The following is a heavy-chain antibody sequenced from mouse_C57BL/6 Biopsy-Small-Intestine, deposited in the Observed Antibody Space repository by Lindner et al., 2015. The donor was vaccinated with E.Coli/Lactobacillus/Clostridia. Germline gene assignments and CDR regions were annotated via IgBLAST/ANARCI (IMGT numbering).Heavy chain of an antibody. CDR3: ARCDGYYTWFAL. D-gene: IGHD2-3*01. V-gene: IGHV1-42*01. Sequence: VQLQESGPELVKPGASVKISCKASGYSFTDFYMHWVKQSPEKSLEWIGEINPSTGGTTYNQKFKAKATLTVDKSSSTAYMQLKSLTSEDSAVYYCARCDGYYTWFALLGPRGLWSLSLQ. CDR2: INPSTGGT. J-gene: IGHJ3*01. CDR1: GYSFTDFY.